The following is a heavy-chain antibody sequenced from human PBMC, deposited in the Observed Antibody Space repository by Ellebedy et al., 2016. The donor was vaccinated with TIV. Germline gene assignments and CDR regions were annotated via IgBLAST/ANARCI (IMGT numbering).Heavy chain of an antibody. V-gene: IGHV3-23*01. CDR3: AKRGKGVDFDY. CDR1: GFTLSISP. Sequence: GESLKISCVLSGFTLSISPMSWVRQAPGKGLEWVSLFSNNGGTTSYADCVKGRFTISRDNSNNTLYLQMDSLRDEDTAVYYCAKRGKGVDFDYWGQGTLVTVSS. CDR2: FSNNGGTT. J-gene: IGHJ4*02. D-gene: IGHD4-23*01.